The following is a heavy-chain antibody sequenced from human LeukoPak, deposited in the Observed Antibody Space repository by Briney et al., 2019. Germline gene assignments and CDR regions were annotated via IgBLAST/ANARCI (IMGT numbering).Heavy chain of an antibody. CDR3: ASFGNSRPRRIDY. V-gene: IGHV4-39*01. CDR1: GGSISSSSYY. J-gene: IGHJ4*02. Sequence: PSETLSLTCTVSGGSISSSSYYWGWIRQPPGKGLEWIGTIYYSGSTYYNPSLKSRVTISVDTSKNQFSLKLSSVTAADTAVYYCASFGNSRPRRIDYWGQGTLVTVSS. D-gene: IGHD4-23*01. CDR2: IYYSGST.